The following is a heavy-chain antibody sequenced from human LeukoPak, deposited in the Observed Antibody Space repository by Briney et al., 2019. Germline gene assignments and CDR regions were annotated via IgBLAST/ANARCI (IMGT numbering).Heavy chain of an antibody. Sequence: ASVKVSCKASGGTFSSYAISWVRRAPGQGLEWMGGIIPIFGTANYAQKFQGRVTITADESTSTAYMELSSLRSEDTAVYYCARGERSSFNLDYWGQGTLVTVSS. CDR1: GGTFSSYA. D-gene: IGHD6-6*01. CDR2: IIPIFGTA. V-gene: IGHV1-69*13. J-gene: IGHJ4*02. CDR3: ARGERSSFNLDY.